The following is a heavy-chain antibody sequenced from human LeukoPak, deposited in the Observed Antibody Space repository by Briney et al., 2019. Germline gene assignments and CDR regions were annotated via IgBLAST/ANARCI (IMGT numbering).Heavy chain of an antibody. Sequence: ASVKVSCKVSGGTFSSYAISWVRQAPGQGLEWMGGIIPIFGTANYAQKFQGRVTITADESTSTAYMELSSLRSEDTAVYYCASGPIRYSYGVYYYYYYMDVWGKGTTVTISS. CDR3: ASGPIRYSYGVYYYYYYMDV. V-gene: IGHV1-69*13. CDR1: GGTFSSYA. D-gene: IGHD5-18*01. J-gene: IGHJ6*03. CDR2: IIPIFGTA.